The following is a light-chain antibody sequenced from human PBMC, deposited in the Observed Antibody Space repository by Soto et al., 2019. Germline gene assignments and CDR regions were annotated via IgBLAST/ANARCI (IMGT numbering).Light chain of an antibody. J-gene: IGKJ1*01. CDR3: QHSYITPWT. Sequence: DIPMTQSPSSLSASVGDRVTITCRASQSISSYLNWYQQKPGKAPNLLIYAASSLQSGVPSRFSGSGSGTYFTLTISSLQPEDFATYYCQHSYITPWTFGQGTKVEIK. CDR2: AAS. V-gene: IGKV1-39*01. CDR1: QSISSY.